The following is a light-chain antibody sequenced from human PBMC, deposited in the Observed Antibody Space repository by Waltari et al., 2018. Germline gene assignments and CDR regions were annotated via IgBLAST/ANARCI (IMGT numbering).Light chain of an antibody. V-gene: IGKV1-8*01. CDR1: QGISSY. J-gene: IGKJ1*01. CDR2: AAS. Sequence: AIRMTQSPSPLSASTGDRVTITCRASQGISSYLAWYQQKPGKAPKLLIYAASTLQSGVPSRFSGSGSGTDFTLTISCLQSEDFATYYCQQYYSYRWTFGQGTKVEIK. CDR3: QQYYSYRWT.